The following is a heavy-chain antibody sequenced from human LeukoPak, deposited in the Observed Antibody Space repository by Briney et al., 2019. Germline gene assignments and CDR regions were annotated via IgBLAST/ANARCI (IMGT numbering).Heavy chain of an antibody. V-gene: IGHV4-59*12. Sequence: SETLSLTCTVSGGSISSYYWSWIRQPPGKGLEWIGYIYYSGSTYYNPSLKSRVTISVDTSKNQFSLKLSSVTAADTAVYYCARENCSGGSCYIDYWGQGTLVTVSS. CDR2: IYYSGST. D-gene: IGHD2-15*01. CDR1: GGSISSYY. J-gene: IGHJ4*02. CDR3: ARENCSGGSCYIDY.